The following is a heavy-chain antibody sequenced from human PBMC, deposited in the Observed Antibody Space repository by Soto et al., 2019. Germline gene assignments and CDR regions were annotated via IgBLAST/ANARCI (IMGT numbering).Heavy chain of an antibody. Sequence: ASVKVSFKASEYSFTGHYLHWVRLAPGQGLEWMGWIDPKSGDTKYAQKFQDRVTMTTDTSISTAYMDLHSLTSDDTAVYYCARDYDKSGYDYFDPWGQGTLVTVSS. CDR3: ARDYDKSGYDYFDP. CDR1: EYSFTGHY. D-gene: IGHD3-22*01. CDR2: IDPKSGDT. J-gene: IGHJ5*02. V-gene: IGHV1-2*02.